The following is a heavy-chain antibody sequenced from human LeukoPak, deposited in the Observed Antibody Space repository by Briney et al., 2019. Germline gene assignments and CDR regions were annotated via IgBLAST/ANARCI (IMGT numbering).Heavy chain of an antibody. D-gene: IGHD1-26*01. J-gene: IGHJ6*03. CDR2: VSDSGSTT. Sequence: PGGALRLSCTASGFPFSDYAMNWVRQAPGEGLEWVAGVSDSGSTTYSADSVKGLFTISRDNSKNMLYLQMNRLRDEDTAVYYCATNSGTPPRYMNVWGKGTTVSVSS. CDR3: ATNSGTPPRYMNV. CDR1: GFPFSDYA. V-gene: IGHV3-23*01.